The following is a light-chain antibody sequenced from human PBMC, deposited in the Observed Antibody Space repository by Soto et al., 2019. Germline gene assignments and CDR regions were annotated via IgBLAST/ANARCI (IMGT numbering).Light chain of an antibody. J-gene: IGKJ1*01. V-gene: IGKV1-5*01. CDR3: QQYNSYSLWT. Sequence: DIQMTQSPSTLSASVGDRVTITCRASQSINNWLAWYQQKPGKAPKLLIYDASSLGSGVPSRFSGSGSGTEFTLTISSLQPDDFATYYCQQYNSYSLWTFGQGTKVDIK. CDR1: QSINNW. CDR2: DAS.